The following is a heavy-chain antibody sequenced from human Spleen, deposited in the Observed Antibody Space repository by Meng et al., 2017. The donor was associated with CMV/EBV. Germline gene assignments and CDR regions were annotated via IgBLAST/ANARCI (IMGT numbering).Heavy chain of an antibody. J-gene: IGHJ4*02. Sequence: QVQLQQSCQGLVKPSTNPLLTCAISGDSVSSNSAAWTWIRQSPSRGLEWLGRTYYRSKWYNDYAVSVKSRITINPDTSKNQFSLQLNSVTPEDTAVYYCARESEMATIDYWGQGTLVTVSS. D-gene: IGHD5-24*01. V-gene: IGHV6-1*01. CDR3: ARESEMATIDY. CDR2: TYYRSKWYN. CDR1: GDSVSSNSAA.